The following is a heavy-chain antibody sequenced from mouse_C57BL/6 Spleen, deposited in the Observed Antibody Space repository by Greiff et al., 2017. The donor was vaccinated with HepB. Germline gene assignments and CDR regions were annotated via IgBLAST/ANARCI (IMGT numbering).Heavy chain of an antibody. J-gene: IGHJ4*01. CDR1: GFTFSSYA. CDR3: TRDHMDY. CDR2: ISSGGDYI. V-gene: IGHV5-9-1*02. Sequence: EVKVVESGEGLVKPGGPLKLSCVASGFTFSSYAMSWVRQTPEKRLEWVAYISSGGDYIYYADTVKGRFTISRDNARNTLYLQMSSLKSEDTAMYYCTRDHMDYWGQGTSVTVAS.